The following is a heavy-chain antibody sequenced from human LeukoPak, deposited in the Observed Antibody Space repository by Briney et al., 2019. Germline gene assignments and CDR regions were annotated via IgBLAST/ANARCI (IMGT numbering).Heavy chain of an antibody. CDR1: GFTFSGFK. CDR2: INSGGTTK. J-gene: IGHJ5*02. V-gene: IGHV3-48*03. Sequence: GASLRLSCAASGFTFSGFKMGWVRQAPGKGLEWVSYINSGGTTKSYADSVEGRFTISRDNAKKSLSLQMNSLRAEDTAVYYCASSGSYYRNWFDPWGQGTLVTVSS. CDR3: ASSGSYYRNWFDP. D-gene: IGHD1-26*01.